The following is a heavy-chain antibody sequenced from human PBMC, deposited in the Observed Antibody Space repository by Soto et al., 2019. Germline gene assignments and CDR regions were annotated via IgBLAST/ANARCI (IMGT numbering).Heavy chain of an antibody. CDR2: IIPVLDVR. Sequence: QVQLVQSGAEVKKPGSSVKVSCKASGDTFDSYTFSWVRQAPGQGLEWMGRIIPVLDVRTYSQNLQGRVTITADKPTNTAYMELSSLTSEDTALYYCAARSCSTTTCFPPVPYWGQGTLVAASS. D-gene: IGHD2-2*01. CDR1: GDTFDSYT. CDR3: AARSCSTTTCFPPVPY. V-gene: IGHV1-69*02. J-gene: IGHJ4*02.